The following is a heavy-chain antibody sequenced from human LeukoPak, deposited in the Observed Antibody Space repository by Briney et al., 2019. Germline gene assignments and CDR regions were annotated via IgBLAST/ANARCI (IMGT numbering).Heavy chain of an antibody. V-gene: IGHV3-7*04. CDR2: IKQDGSQK. D-gene: IGHD4-23*01. CDR1: GFTFSSYW. CDR3: ASELRWSQYFPLDY. J-gene: IGHJ4*02. Sequence: GGSLRLSCAASGFTFSSYWMSWVPQAPGKGLEWLANIKQDGSQKYYVDSVKGRFTISRDNAKNSLYLQMNSLRGEDTAVYYCASELRWSQYFPLDYWGQGTLVTVSS.